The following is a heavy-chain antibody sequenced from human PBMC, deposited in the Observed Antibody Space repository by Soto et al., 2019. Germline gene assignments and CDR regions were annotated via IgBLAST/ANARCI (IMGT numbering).Heavy chain of an antibody. CDR3: ARGVGYCTSTSCRGWFDP. V-gene: IGHV4-59*01. CDR2: IHYSGST. CDR1: GGSISSYY. D-gene: IGHD2-2*01. J-gene: IGHJ5*02. Sequence: TLETLSLTCTVSGGSISSYYWSWIRQPPGKGLEWIGNIHYSGSTNYNPSLKSRVSISVDTSKNQFSLKLSSVTAADTAVYYCARGVGYCTSTSCRGWFDPWGQGTLVTVSS.